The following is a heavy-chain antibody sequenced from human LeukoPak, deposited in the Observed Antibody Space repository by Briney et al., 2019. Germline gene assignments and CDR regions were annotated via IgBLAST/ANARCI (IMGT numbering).Heavy chain of an antibody. Sequence: ETLSLTCAVYGGSFSGYYWSWIRQAPGKGLEWVANINQDGSEKYFVDPVKGRFTISRDNAKNSLYLQMNSLRVEDTAVYYCARVGDSSGYLIQYFDYWGQGISVTVSS. D-gene: IGHD3-22*01. J-gene: IGHJ4*02. V-gene: IGHV3-7*01. CDR1: GGSFSGYY. CDR2: INQDGSEK. CDR3: ARVGDSSGYLIQYFDY.